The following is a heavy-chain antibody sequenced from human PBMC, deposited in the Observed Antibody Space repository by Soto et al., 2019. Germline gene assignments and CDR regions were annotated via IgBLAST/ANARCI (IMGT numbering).Heavy chain of an antibody. J-gene: IGHJ5*02. CDR2: ISYDGRNK. V-gene: IGHV3-30*18. D-gene: IGHD1-26*01. Sequence: QVQLVESGGGVVQPGRSLRLSCVASGFTFSTYGFHWVRQAPGKGLEWVAVISYDGRNKYYADSVKSRFTLSRDNSKNTVYLQMNSLTAADTAVYYCAKDWQWVLLFDPWGQGTLVTVSS. CDR3: AKDWQWVLLFDP. CDR1: GFTFSTYG.